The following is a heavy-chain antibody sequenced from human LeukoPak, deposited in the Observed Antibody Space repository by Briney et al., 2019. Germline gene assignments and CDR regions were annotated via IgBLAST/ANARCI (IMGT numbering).Heavy chain of an antibody. D-gene: IGHD6-19*01. V-gene: IGHV3-30*18. J-gene: IGHJ4*02. Sequence: GGSLRLSCAASGFTFSSYGVHWVRQAPGKGLEWVAVISYDGSNKYYADSVKGRFTISRDNSKNTLYLQMNSLRAEDTAVYYCAKDQGGSSGWYPEFDYWGQGTLVTVSS. CDR2: ISYDGSNK. CDR3: AKDQGGSSGWYPEFDY. CDR1: GFTFSSYG.